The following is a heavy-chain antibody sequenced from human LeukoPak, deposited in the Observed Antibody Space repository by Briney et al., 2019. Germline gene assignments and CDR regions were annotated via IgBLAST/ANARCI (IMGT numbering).Heavy chain of an antibody. V-gene: IGHV3-53*01. CDR2: IHGDGRT. J-gene: IGHJ4*02. CDR1: GFTVTTNY. D-gene: IGHD1-14*01. Sequence: PGGSLRLSCAASGFTVTTNYMTWVRQAPGKGLQWVSGIHGDGRTYYADSVKGRFTISRDNAKNSLFLQADSLRVEDTAVYYCVAGRWHYFDYWGQGTLVTVSS. CDR3: VAGRWHYFDY.